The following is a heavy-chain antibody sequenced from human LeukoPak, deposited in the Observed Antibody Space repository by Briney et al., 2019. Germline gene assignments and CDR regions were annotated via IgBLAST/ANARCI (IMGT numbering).Heavy chain of an antibody. J-gene: IGHJ3*02. CDR1: GFTFSSYG. V-gene: IGHV3-30*02. CDR2: IRYDGSNK. CDR3: AKGYPYYYDSSGYYSDAFDI. D-gene: IGHD3-22*01. Sequence: GGSLRLSCAASGFTFSSYGMHWVRQAPGKGLEWVAFIRYDGSNKYYADSVKGRFTISRDNAKNSLYLQMNSLRAEDTALYYCAKGYPYYYDSSGYYSDAFDIWGQGTMVTVSS.